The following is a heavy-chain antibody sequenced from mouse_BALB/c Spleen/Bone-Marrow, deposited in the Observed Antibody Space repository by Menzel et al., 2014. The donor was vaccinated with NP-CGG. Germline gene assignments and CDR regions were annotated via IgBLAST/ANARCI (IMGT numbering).Heavy chain of an antibody. Sequence: VQRVESGAELMKPGASVMISCKATGYTFSDYWIEWVKQRPGHGLEWIGEILPGGGSTNYNKNFKGKATFTADTSSNTAYMQLSSLTSEDSAVYYCAKGGHVMDYWGQGTSVTVSS. CDR3: AKGGHVMDY. J-gene: IGHJ4*01. CDR1: GYTFSDYW. CDR2: ILPGGGST. D-gene: IGHD1-1*02. V-gene: IGHV1-9*01.